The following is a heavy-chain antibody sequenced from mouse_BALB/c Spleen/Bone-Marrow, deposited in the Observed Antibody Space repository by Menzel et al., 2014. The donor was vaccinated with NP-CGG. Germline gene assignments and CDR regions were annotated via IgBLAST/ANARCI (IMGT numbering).Heavy chain of an antibody. CDR1: GFTFSDYY. CDR2: ISDGVSYA. D-gene: IGHD2-13*01. Sequence: EVQGVESGGGLVKPGGSLKLSCAASGFTFSDYYMFWVRQTPGKRLEWVATISDGVSYAYYPDSVKGRFTISRDNARNNLFLQMSSLKSEDTAMYYCARAPPYDSYAMDYWGQGTSVTVSS. CDR3: ARAPPYDSYAMDY. J-gene: IGHJ4*01. V-gene: IGHV5-4*02.